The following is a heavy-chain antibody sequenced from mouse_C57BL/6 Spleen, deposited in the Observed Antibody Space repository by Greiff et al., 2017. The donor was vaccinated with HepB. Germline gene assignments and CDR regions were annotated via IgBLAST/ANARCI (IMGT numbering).Heavy chain of an antibody. CDR3: ARGGLGGYFDV. V-gene: IGHV1-4*01. D-gene: IGHD2-2*01. CDR1: GYTFTSYT. Sequence: QVHVKQSGAELARPGASVKMSCKASGYTFTSYTMHWVKQRPGQGLEWIGYINPSSGYTKYNQKFKDKATLTADKSSSTTYMQLSSLTSEDSAVYDCARGGLGGYFDVWGTGTTVTVSS. CDR2: INPSSGYT. J-gene: IGHJ1*03.